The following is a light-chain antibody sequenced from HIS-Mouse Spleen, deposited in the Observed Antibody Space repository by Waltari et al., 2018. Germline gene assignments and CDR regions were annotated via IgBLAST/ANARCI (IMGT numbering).Light chain of an antibody. Sequence: SSELTQDPAVSVALGQTVRITCQGDSLRSYYASWYQQKPGQAPVLVIYGKNNRPSGIPDRFSSSSEGNTAALTITGAQAEDEADYYCNSRDSSGNHHVVFGGGTKLTVL. CDR3: NSRDSSGNHHVV. J-gene: IGLJ2*01. CDR2: GKN. CDR1: SLRSYY. V-gene: IGLV3-19*01.